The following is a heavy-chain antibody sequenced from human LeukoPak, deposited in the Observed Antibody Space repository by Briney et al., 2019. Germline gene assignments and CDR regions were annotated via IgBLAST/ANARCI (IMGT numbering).Heavy chain of an antibody. V-gene: IGHV5-51*01. CDR3: ARFGFGRVSNPNHWTDY. CDR1: GSSFTSYW. D-gene: IGHD3-10*01. J-gene: IGHJ4*02. Sequence: GASLKISCKGSGSSFTSYWIGWVRQMPGKGLEWMGIIYPGDSDTRYSPSFQGQVTISADKSISTAYLQWSSLKASDTAMYYCARFGFGRVSNPNHWTDYWGQGTLVTVSS. CDR2: IYPGDSDT.